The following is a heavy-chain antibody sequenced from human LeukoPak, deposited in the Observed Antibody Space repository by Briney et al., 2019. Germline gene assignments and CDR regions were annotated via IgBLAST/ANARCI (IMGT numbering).Heavy chain of an antibody. CDR1: GYTFTSYY. Sequence: GASVKVSCKASGYTFTSYYMHWVRQAPGQGLEWMGIINPSGGSTSYAQKFQGRVTMTRDTSISTAYMELSRLRSDDTAVYYCARVDVVVPAALWGFDYWGQGTLVTVSS. J-gene: IGHJ4*02. V-gene: IGHV1-46*01. CDR3: ARVDVVVPAALWGFDY. CDR2: INPSGGST. D-gene: IGHD2-2*01.